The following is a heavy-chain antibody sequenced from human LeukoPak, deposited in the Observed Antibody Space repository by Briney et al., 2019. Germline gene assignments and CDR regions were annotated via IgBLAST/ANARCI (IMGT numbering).Heavy chain of an antibody. CDR2: IYTSGST. CDR3: ARGRIAAAGRNWFDP. CDR1: GGSISSHY. D-gene: IGHD6-13*01. Sequence: PSETLSLTCTVSGGSISSHYWSWIRQPAGKGLEWIGRIYTSGSTNYNPSLKSRVTMSVDTSKNQFSLKLSSVTAADTAVYYCARGRIAAAGRNWFDPWGQGTLVTVSS. J-gene: IGHJ5*02. V-gene: IGHV4-4*07.